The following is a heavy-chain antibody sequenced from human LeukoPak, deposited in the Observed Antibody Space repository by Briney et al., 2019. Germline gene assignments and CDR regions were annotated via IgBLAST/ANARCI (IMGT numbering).Heavy chain of an antibody. D-gene: IGHD3-22*01. CDR3: ARDVYYYDSSAFGAFDI. CDR2: IIPILGIA. CDR1: GGTFSSYA. J-gene: IGHJ3*02. Sequence: ASVKVSCKASGGTFSSYAISWVRQAPGQGLECMGRIIPILGIANYAQKFQGRVTITADKSTSTAYMELSNLRSEDTAVYYCARDVYYYDSSAFGAFDIWGQGTMVTVSS. V-gene: IGHV1-69*04.